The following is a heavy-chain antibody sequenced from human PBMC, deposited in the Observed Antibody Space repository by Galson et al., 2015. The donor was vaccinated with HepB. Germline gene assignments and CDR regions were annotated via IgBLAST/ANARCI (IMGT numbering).Heavy chain of an antibody. J-gene: IGHJ4*02. Sequence: SLGLSCAASGFTFSIYSMNWVRQAPGKRLEWVSSITDNGDVYYAVSVKGRFSISRDNVQNSLYLQMSSLRAEDTAMYYCARDPAAGDSWGQGALVTVSS. CDR1: GFTFSIYS. CDR3: ARDPAAGDS. CDR2: ITDNGDV. D-gene: IGHD6-13*01. V-gene: IGHV3-21*01.